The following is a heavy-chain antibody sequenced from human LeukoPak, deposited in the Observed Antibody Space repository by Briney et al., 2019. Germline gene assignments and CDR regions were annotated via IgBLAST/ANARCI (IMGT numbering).Heavy chain of an antibody. V-gene: IGHV4-4*07. CDR2: IYTSGST. CDR1: GGSISSYY. CDR3: ARETCSTSCYRGTSWFDP. Sequence: ETLALNCTVSGGSISSYYWSWVRPPAGKGLEWIGRIYTSGSTNYNPSLKSRVTMSVDTSKNQFSLKLSSVTAADTAVYYCARETCSTSCYRGTSWFDPWGQGTLVTVSS. J-gene: IGHJ5*02. D-gene: IGHD2-2*02.